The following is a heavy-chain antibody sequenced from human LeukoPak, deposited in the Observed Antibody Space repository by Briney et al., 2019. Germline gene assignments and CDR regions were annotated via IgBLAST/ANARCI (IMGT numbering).Heavy chain of an antibody. CDR1: AFTFSSYA. Sequence: TGGSLRLSCAASAFTFSSYAMSWVRQAPGKGLEWVSAISGSGGSTYYADSVKGRFTISRDNSKNTLYLQMNSLRAEDTAVYYCAKEPYYYGSGSYDYWGQGTLVTVSS. J-gene: IGHJ4*02. V-gene: IGHV3-23*01. D-gene: IGHD3-10*01. CDR2: ISGSGGST. CDR3: AKEPYYYGSGSYDY.